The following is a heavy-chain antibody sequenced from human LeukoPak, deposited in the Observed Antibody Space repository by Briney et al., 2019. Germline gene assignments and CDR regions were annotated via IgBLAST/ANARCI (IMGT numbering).Heavy chain of an antibody. D-gene: IGHD2-21*02. CDR3: AKESPVVTLADY. J-gene: IGHJ4*02. Sequence: GGSLRLSCAASGFTFSSFGMSWVRQAPGKGLEWVSTISETGGRTHYADSVKGRFTISRDNSKNTLYLQMNSLRAEDTAVYYCAKESPVVTLADYWGQGTLVTVSS. V-gene: IGHV3-23*01. CDR1: GFTFSSFG. CDR2: ISETGGRT.